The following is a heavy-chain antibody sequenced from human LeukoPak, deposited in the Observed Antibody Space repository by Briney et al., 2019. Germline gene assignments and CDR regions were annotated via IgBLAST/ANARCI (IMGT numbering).Heavy chain of an antibody. CDR3: ASMYFSQYLQH. J-gene: IGHJ1*01. CDR2: ISSTGGST. D-gene: IGHD2-8*01. V-gene: IGHV3-23*01. Sequence: GGSLRLSCAASGFTFSSYAMSWVRQAPGKGLEWVSGISSTGGSTYYADSVKGRFTISRDNSKNTLYLQMNSLRAEDTAVYYCASMYFSQYLQHWGQGTLVTVSS. CDR1: GFTFSSYA.